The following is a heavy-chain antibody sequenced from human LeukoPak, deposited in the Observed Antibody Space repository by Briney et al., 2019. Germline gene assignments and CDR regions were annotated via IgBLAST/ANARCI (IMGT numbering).Heavy chain of an antibody. V-gene: IGHV3-74*03. CDR2: LTSVGIGT. D-gene: IGHD4-23*01. CDR1: VFTSSNSW. Sequence: VGFLRLSSAGTVFTSSNSWLHWVPPAPREWLVWGSQLTSVGIGTPYADTAKGRVTVSRDNTKNSLYLQMNSLTADDTDMYYCARDFYGGSLERRTLSDYWGQGTLVTVAS. J-gene: IGHJ4*02. CDR3: ARDFYGGSLERRTLSDY.